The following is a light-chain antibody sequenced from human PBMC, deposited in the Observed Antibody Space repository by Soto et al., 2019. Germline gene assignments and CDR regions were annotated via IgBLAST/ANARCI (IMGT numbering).Light chain of an antibody. V-gene: IGKV4-1*01. CDR2: WAS. CDR3: QQYYSAPPT. CDR1: QSVFYSANNQNN. J-gene: IGKJ1*01. Sequence: DIVMTQSPDSLSVSLGERATINCKSSQSVFYSANNQNNLAWYQQKSGQPPKLLIHWASTRESGVPGRFSGSGSETDFTLTISSLQAEDVAIYYCQQYYSAPPTFGQGTKV.